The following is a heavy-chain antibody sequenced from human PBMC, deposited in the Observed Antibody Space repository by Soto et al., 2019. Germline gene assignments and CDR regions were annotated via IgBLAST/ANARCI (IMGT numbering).Heavy chain of an antibody. D-gene: IGHD2-2*01. Sequence: GGSLRLSCAASGFTFSSYAMSWVRQAPGKGMEWVSAISGSGGSTYYADSVKGRFTISRDNSKNTLYLQMNSLRAEDTAVYYCANFCCCSASCYGFAFWSQGTFVIVSS. CDR3: ANFCCCSASCYGFAF. J-gene: IGHJ4*02. CDR2: ISGSGGST. V-gene: IGHV3-23*01. CDR1: GFTFSSYA.